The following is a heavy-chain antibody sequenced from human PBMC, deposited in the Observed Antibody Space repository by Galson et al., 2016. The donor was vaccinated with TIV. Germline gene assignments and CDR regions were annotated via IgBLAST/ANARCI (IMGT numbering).Heavy chain of an antibody. J-gene: IGHJ4*03. V-gene: IGHV3-7*01. CDR3: ARDFPPGYGSSFNDY. CDR2: IKQDGSEK. CDR1: GFTFSSYW. Sequence: SLRLPCAASGFTFSSYWMSWVRQAPGKGLEWVANIKQDGSEKYYVDSVKGRFTISRDNAKNSLFLQMNSLRAEDRAVYYCARDFPPGYGSSFNDYWGQGTTVTVSS. D-gene: IGHD6-13*01.